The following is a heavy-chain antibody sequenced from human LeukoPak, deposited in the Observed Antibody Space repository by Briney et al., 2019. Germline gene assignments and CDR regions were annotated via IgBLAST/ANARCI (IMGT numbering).Heavy chain of an antibody. D-gene: IGHD6-6*01. J-gene: IGHJ4*02. Sequence: GGSLRLSCAASGFTFSSHWMHWVRQVPGKGLVWVSRISTDGSATTYADSVKGRFTISRDNDKNTLYLQMNSLRAEDTAIYYCSGQYSSSSVVDYWGQGTLVTVSS. CDR1: GFTFSSHW. CDR3: SGQYSSSSVVDY. CDR2: ISTDGSAT. V-gene: IGHV3-74*01.